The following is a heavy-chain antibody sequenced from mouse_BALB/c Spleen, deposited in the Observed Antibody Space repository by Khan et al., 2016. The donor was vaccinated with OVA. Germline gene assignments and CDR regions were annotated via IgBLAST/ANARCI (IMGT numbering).Heavy chain of an antibody. CDR1: GYSITSDYA. D-gene: IGHD1-1*02. J-gene: IGHJ2*01. Sequence: EVKLEESGPGLVKPSQSLSLTCTVTGYSITSDYAWNWIRQFPGNKLEWMGFISYSGNTNYNPSLKSRISITRDTSKNQFFLQLNSVTTEDTATYYCARSYGGDFDYWGQGTTLTVSS. CDR3: ARSYGGDFDY. CDR2: ISYSGNT. V-gene: IGHV3-2*02.